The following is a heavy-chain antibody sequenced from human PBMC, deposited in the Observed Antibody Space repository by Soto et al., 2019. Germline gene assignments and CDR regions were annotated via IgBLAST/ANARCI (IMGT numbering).Heavy chain of an antibody. D-gene: IGHD4-17*01. CDR1: GYTFTSYY. J-gene: IGHJ5*02. CDR2: INPSGGST. Sequence: ASVKVSCKASGYTFTSYYMHWVRQAPGQGLEWMGIINPSGGSTSYAQKFQGRVTMTRDTSTSTVYMELSSLRSEDTAVYYCANDYGDYASFDPWGPGTLVTVSS. V-gene: IGHV1-46*03. CDR3: ANDYGDYASFDP.